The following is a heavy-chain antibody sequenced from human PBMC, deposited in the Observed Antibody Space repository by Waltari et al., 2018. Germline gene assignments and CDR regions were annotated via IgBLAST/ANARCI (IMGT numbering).Heavy chain of an antibody. CDR2: IIPILGIA. D-gene: IGHD3-10*01. J-gene: IGHJ4*02. CDR1: GGTFSSYT. Sequence: QVQLVQSGAEVKKPGSSVKVSCKASGGTFSSYTISWVRQAPGQGLEWMGRIIPILGIANDAKKFQGRVTITADKSTSTAYMELSSLRSEDTAVYYCAGAQPDYGSGSYLDYWGQGTLVTVSS. V-gene: IGHV1-69*02. CDR3: AGAQPDYGSGSYLDY.